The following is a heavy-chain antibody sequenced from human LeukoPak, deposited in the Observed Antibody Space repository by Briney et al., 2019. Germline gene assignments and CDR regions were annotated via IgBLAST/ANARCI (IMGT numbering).Heavy chain of an antibody. D-gene: IGHD6-19*01. CDR3: ARDLFGGWYQFDS. CDR2: IIPIFGTA. J-gene: IGHJ4*02. V-gene: IGHV1-69*05. Sequence: SVKVSCKASGGTFSSYAISWVRQAPGQGLEWMGRIIPIFGTANYAQKFQGRVTITTDESTSTAYMELSSLRSEDTAVYYCARDLFGGWYQFDSWGQGTLVTVSS. CDR1: GGTFSSYA.